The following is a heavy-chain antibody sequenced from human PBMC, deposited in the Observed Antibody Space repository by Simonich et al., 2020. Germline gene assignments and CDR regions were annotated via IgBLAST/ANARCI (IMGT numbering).Heavy chain of an antibody. CDR3: ATNSPSSWGYHNFDY. CDR2: FDPEDGET. V-gene: IGHV1-24*01. J-gene: IGHJ4*02. CDR1: GYTLTELS. D-gene: IGHD7-27*01. Sequence: QVQLVQSGAEVKKPGASVKVSCKVSGYTLTELSMHWVRQAPGKGLEWMGGFDPEDGETIYAQKFQGRVTMTEDTSTDTAYIELNSLRSEDTAVYYCATNSPSSWGYHNFDYWGQGTLVTVSS.